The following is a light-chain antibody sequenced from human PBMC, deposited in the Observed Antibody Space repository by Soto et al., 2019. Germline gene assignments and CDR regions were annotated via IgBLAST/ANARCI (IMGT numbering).Light chain of an antibody. J-gene: IGLJ3*02. V-gene: IGLV2-8*01. Sequence: QSALTQPPSASGSPGQSVTISCTGTSSDVGVYNYVSWYQQHPGKAPKLMIYEVSKRPSGVPDRFSGSKSGNTASLTVSGLQAEDEADYYCSSYAGSNIWVFGGGTKVTVL. CDR2: EVS. CDR1: SSDVGVYNY. CDR3: SSYAGSNIWV.